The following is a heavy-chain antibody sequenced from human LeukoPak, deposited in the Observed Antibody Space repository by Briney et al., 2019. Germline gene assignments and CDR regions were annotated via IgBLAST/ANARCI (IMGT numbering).Heavy chain of an antibody. D-gene: IGHD2-15*01. V-gene: IGHV3-7*01. Sequence: GGSLRLSCAASGFTFSIYWMSWARQAPGKGREWVANIKQDGSETYYGDSVKGRFTISRDNAKNSLYLQMNSLRAEDTAVYYCARDRCSGGSCYPTTGYYWGQGTLVTVSS. CDR2: IKQDGSET. J-gene: IGHJ4*02. CDR1: GFTFSIYW. CDR3: ARDRCSGGSCYPTTGYY.